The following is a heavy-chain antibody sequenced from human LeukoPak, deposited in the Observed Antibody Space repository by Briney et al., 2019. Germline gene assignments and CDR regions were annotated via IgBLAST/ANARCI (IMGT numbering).Heavy chain of an antibody. Sequence: GVSLRLSCAASGFTFSSYWMSWVRQAPGKGLEWVANIKQDGSEKYYVDSVKGRFTISRDNAKNSLHLQMNSLRAEDTAVYYCARGIGYGSGSYYYYYYGMDVWGQGTTVTVSS. D-gene: IGHD3-10*01. J-gene: IGHJ6*02. CDR2: IKQDGSEK. V-gene: IGHV3-7*01. CDR3: ARGIGYGSGSYYYYYYGMDV. CDR1: GFTFSSYW.